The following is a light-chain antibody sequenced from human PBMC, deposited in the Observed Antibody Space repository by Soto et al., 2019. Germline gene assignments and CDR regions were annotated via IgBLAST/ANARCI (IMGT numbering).Light chain of an antibody. CDR2: ELN. CDR3: CSYAGGYTYL. V-gene: IGLV2-8*01. Sequence: QSVLTQPPSASGSPGQSVTISCTGTSSDVGGYDYVSWYQQHPGKAPKLIIYELNKRHSGVPDRFSGSKPGNTASLTISGLQAEDEADYFCCSYAGGYTYLFGTGTKVTVL. CDR1: SSDVGGYDY. J-gene: IGLJ1*01.